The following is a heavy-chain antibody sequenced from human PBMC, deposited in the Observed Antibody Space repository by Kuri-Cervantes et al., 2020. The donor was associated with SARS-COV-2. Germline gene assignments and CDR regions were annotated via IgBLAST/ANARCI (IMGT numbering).Heavy chain of an antibody. J-gene: IGHJ6*03. V-gene: IGHV4-30-4*02. CDR3: ASVKYVDYCYYMDV. CDR2: IYYSGST. Sequence: SETLSLTCTVSGGSISSGDYYWSWIRQPPGKGLEWIGYIYYSGSTYYNPSLKSRVTISVDTSKNQFSLELSSVTAADTAVYYCASVKYVDYCYYMDVWGKGTTVTVSS. D-gene: IGHD3-10*02. CDR1: GGSISSGDYY.